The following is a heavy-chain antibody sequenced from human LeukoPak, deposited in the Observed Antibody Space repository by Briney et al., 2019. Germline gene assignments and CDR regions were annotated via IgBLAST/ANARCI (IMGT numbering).Heavy chain of an antibody. J-gene: IGHJ4*02. V-gene: IGHV3-74*01. CDR2: INTDGSRT. CDR3: SRDFSGRNDF. CDR1: GFTFSSNW. D-gene: IGHD6-25*01. Sequence: RSWESLRLSCAASGFTFSSNWMHWVRQGPGKGLVWVSRINTDGSRTDYTESVKGRFTISRDNSKNTLSLEMNSLGDEDTAVYYCSRDFSGRNDFWGQGTLVTVSS.